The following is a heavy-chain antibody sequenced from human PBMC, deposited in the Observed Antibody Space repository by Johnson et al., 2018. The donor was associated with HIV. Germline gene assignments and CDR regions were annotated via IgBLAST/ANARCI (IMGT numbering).Heavy chain of an antibody. CDR1: GFTFSSYA. Sequence: QVQLVESGGGVVQPGRSLRLSCAASGFTFSSYAVHWVRQAPGKGLEWVAVISYDGSNKYYADSVKGRFTISRDNSKNTLYLQMNSLRAEDTAVYYCARGGYRTILDAFDIWGQGTMVSVSS. CDR3: ARGGYRTILDAFDI. CDR2: ISYDGSNK. V-gene: IGHV3-30-3*01. D-gene: IGHD6-13*01. J-gene: IGHJ3*02.